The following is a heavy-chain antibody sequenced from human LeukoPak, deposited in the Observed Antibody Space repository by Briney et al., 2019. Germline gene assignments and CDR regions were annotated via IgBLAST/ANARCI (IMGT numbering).Heavy chain of an antibody. J-gene: IGHJ4*02. CDR2: INHSGST. D-gene: IGHD4-23*01. V-gene: IGHV4-34*01. Sequence: PSETLSLTCSVSGGSISSYYWSWIRQPPGKGLEWIGEINHSGSTNYNPSLKSRVTISVDTSKNQFSLKLSSVTAADTAVYYCARGDGVETKLHYPSHTSFFDYWGQGTLVTVSS. CDR1: GGSISSYY. CDR3: ARGDGVETKLHYPSHTSFFDY.